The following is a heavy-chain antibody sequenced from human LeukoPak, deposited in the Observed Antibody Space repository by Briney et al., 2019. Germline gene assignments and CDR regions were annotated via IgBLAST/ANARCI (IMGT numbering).Heavy chain of an antibody. CDR2: IKQDGSEK. CDR1: GFTFITYW. J-gene: IGHJ4*02. D-gene: IGHD6-13*01. Sequence: PGGSLRLSCAASGFTFITYWMSWVRQAPGKGLEWVANIKQDGSEKYYVDSVKGRFTISRDNAKNSLYLQMNSLRAEDTAVYYCAKDSLSSSWYEFTFDYWGQGTLVTVSS. CDR3: AKDSLSSSWYEFTFDY. V-gene: IGHV3-7*01.